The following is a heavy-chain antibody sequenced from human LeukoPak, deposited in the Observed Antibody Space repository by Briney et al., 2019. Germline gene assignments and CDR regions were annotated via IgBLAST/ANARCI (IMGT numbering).Heavy chain of an antibody. D-gene: IGHD6-13*01. V-gene: IGHV3-33*01. CDR2: IRFDGSHV. J-gene: IGHJ4*02. CDR1: GFTFSSYG. Sequence: GGSLRLSCAASGFTFSSYGMPWVRQSPGKGLEWVAVIRFDGSHVYYGDSVKGRFTISRDNSKKTLFLQMDSVRAEDTAVYYCARWDISAADIDYWGQGTLVTVSA. CDR3: ARWDISAADIDY.